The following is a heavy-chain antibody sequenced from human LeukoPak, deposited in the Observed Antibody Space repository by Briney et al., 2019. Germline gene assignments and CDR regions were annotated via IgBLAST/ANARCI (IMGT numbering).Heavy chain of an antibody. Sequence: GGSLRLSCAASGFTFSAYEMNWVRQAPGKGLEWVSVIYSGGSTYYADSVKGRFTTSRGNSKNTLYLQMNSLRAEDTAVYYCARDHAAGIYYFDYWGQGTLVTVSS. J-gene: IGHJ4*02. CDR2: IYSGGST. V-gene: IGHV3-66*01. CDR1: GFTFSAYE. D-gene: IGHD6-13*01. CDR3: ARDHAAGIYYFDY.